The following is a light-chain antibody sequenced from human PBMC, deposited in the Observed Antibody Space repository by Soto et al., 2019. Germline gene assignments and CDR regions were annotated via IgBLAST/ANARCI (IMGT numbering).Light chain of an antibody. V-gene: IGKV3-20*01. Sequence: EIVLTQSPGTLSLSPGERATLSCRASQSVSSSYLAWYQQKPGQAPRLVIYGASTRVTGIPDRFSGSGSGTDFTLTISRLEPEDFAVYYCQQYGSSPQTFGQGT. CDR2: GAS. CDR3: QQYGSSPQT. CDR1: QSVSSSY. J-gene: IGKJ1*01.